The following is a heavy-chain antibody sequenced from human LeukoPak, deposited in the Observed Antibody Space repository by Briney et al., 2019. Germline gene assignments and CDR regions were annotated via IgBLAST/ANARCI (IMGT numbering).Heavy chain of an antibody. CDR1: GFTFSSYS. Sequence: PGGSLRLSYAASGFTFSSYSVNWVRQAPGKGLEWVSYISSSSSTIYYADSVKGRFTISRDNAKNSLYLQMNSLRAEDTAVYYCARGFVGSSGYSPFQHWCQGTLVTVSS. D-gene: IGHD3-22*01. CDR2: ISSSSSTI. CDR3: ARGFVGSSGYSPFQH. V-gene: IGHV3-48*04. J-gene: IGHJ1*01.